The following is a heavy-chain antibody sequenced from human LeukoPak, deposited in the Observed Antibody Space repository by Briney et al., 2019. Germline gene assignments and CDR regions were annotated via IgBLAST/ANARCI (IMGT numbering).Heavy chain of an antibody. CDR3: ARFLGYCSAGSCYFDY. CDR1: GYTFTGYY. Sequence: ASVKVSCKASGYTFTGYYVHWVRQAPGQGLEWMGWINPNSGGTKYAQKFQGRVTMTRDTSITTAYMELSSLRSDDTAVYYCARFLGYCSAGSCYFDYWGQGTLVTVSS. V-gene: IGHV1-2*02. D-gene: IGHD2-15*01. J-gene: IGHJ4*02. CDR2: INPNSGGT.